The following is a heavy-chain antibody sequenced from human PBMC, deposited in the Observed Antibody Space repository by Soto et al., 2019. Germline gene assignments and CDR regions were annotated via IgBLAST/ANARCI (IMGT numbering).Heavy chain of an antibody. CDR3: WRAANSHGGPWDPPDY. CDR1: EFTFNAYV. Sequence: QVQLVQSGAEVKMPGASVKVSCQASEFTFNAYVFLWVRQAPGEGLEWMGWISSYNGNTNHAQKLQDIVTMTTDKSTNTAHMEMRSLRSDDAAVYYCWRAANSHGGPWDPPDYGGQGTLFTVSS. CDR2: ISSYNGNT. D-gene: IGHD1-26*01. V-gene: IGHV1-18*01. J-gene: IGHJ4*02.